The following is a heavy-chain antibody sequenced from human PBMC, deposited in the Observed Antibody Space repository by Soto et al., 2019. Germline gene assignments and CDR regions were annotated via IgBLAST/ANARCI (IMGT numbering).Heavy chain of an antibody. CDR3: ARRLYYDSSGFEGGGMDV. D-gene: IGHD3-22*01. CDR2: IYYSGST. V-gene: IGHV4-39*01. CDR1: GGSISSSSYY. J-gene: IGHJ6*02. Sequence: SETLSLTCTVSGGSISSSSYYWGWIRQPPGKGLEVIGSIYYSGSTYYNPSLKSRVTISVDTSKNQFSLKLSSVTAADTAVYYCARRLYYDSSGFEGGGMDVWGQGTTVT.